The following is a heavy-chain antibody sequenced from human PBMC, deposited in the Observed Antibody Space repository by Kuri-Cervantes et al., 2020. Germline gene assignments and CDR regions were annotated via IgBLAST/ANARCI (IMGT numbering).Heavy chain of an antibody. V-gene: IGHV3-48*01. CDR2: ISSSSSTI. D-gene: IGHD6-13*01. J-gene: IGHJ4*02. CDR1: GFTFSSYA. CDR3: APGSSLYPLFG. Sequence: LSLTCAASGFTFSSYAMSWVRQAPGKGLEWVSYISSSSSTIYYTDSVKGRFTISRDNSKNTLYLQMNSLRVEDTAVYYCAPGSSLYPLFGWGQGTLVTVSS.